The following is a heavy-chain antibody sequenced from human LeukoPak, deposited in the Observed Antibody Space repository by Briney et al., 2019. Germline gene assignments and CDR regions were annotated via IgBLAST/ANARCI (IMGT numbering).Heavy chain of an antibody. CDR1: GYTFTGYY. Sequence: GASVKVSCKASGYTFTGYYMHWVRQAPGQGLEWMGWINPNSGGTNYAQKFQGRVTMTRDTSISTAYMELSRLRSDDTAVYYCARWGSQCSSTSCSSFDYWGQGTLVNVSS. CDR2: INPNSGGT. D-gene: IGHD2-2*01. V-gene: IGHV1-2*02. J-gene: IGHJ4*02. CDR3: ARWGSQCSSTSCSSFDY.